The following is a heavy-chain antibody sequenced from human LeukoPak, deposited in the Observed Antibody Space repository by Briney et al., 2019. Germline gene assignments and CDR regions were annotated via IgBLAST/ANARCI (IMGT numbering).Heavy chain of an antibody. J-gene: IGHJ6*03. V-gene: IGHV3-21*01. CDR3: ARDEAVVPAAIPDYYYYYYMDV. D-gene: IGHD2-2*01. Sequence: NSGGSLRLSCAASGFTFSSYSMNWVRQVPGKWLEWVSSISTSSSYIYYADSVKGRFTISRDNAKNSLYLQMNSLRAKDTAVYYCARDEAVVPAAIPDYYYYYYMDVWGKGTTVTVSS. CDR1: GFTFSSYS. CDR2: ISTSSSYI.